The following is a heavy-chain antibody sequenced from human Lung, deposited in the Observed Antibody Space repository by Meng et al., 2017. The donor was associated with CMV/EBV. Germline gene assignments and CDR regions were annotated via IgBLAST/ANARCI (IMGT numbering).Heavy chain of an antibody. CDR3: ASRGYSSSWRGACDI. V-gene: IGHV1-46*01. D-gene: IGHD6-13*01. CDR2: INPSGGST. CDR1: GYTFTSYY. J-gene: IGHJ3*02. Sequence: ASVKVSCKASGYTFTSYYMHWVRQAPGQGLEWMGIINPSGGSTSYAQKFQGRVTMTRDTSTSTVYMELSSLRSEDTAVYYCASRGYSSSWRGACDIWGQGTXVTVSS.